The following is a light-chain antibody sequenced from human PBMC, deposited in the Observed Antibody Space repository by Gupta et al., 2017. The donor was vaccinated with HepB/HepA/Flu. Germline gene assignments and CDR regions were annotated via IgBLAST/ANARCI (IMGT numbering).Light chain of an antibody. Sequence: DILLTQSPSTLSASVGDRVTITCRASQSIYTWLAWYQQKPGKAPKILIYMGSSRKSGVPARFSGSASGTEFTLTISSLQPDDSATYYCQQDNSSPWTFGQGTKVEIK. V-gene: IGKV1-5*03. CDR3: QQDNSSPWT. J-gene: IGKJ1*01. CDR1: QSIYTW. CDR2: MGS.